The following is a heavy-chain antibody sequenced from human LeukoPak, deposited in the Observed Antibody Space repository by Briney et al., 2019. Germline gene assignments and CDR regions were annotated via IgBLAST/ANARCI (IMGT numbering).Heavy chain of an antibody. V-gene: IGHV1-8*01. CDR1: AYTFTSYY. CDR2: MNANSGNT. CDR3: ARVASDF. D-gene: IGHD3/OR15-3a*01. J-gene: IGHJ4*02. Sequence: ASVKVSCKASAYTFTSYYINWVRQATGQGLEWMGWMNANSGNTGYSQKFQGRVTMTRNTSISTTYMELSSLRSEDTAVYYCARVASDFWGQGTLVTVSS.